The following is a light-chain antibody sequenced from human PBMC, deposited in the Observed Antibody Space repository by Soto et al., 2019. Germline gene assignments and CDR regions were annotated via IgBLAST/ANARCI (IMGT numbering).Light chain of an antibody. CDR2: GVS. CDR3: QQYNNWPPAT. CDR1: QTIVNN. Sequence: EIVMTQSPATLSVSPGERATLSCRASQTIVNNLAWYQQKPGQAPRLLMYGVSTRATGVPARFSGSGSGTEYTLTISSLQSEDFAVYYCQQYNNWPPATFAQGTKVEIK. V-gene: IGKV3-15*01. J-gene: IGKJ1*01.